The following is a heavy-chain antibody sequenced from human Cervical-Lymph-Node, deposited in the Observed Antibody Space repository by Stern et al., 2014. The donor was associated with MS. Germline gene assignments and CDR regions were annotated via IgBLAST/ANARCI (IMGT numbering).Heavy chain of an antibody. CDR2: IIPVFGTA. CDR3: ARDSDLGNGGYGMDV. Sequence: VQLLESGAEVKKPGSSVRVSCKAYGGTFSDYAISWVRQAPRQGLEWMGGIIPVFGTANYAQKFQGRVTITADESTSTAYMELSSLRFEDTAVYYCARDSDLGNGGYGMDVWGQGTTITVSS. D-gene: IGHD5-12*01. V-gene: IGHV1-69*01. CDR1: GGTFSDYA. J-gene: IGHJ6*02.